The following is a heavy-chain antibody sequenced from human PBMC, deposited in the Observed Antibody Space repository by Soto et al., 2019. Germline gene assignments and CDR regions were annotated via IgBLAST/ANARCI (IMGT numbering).Heavy chain of an antibody. J-gene: IGHJ6*02. CDR2: INPNSGGT. Sequence: ASVKVSCKASGYTFTGYYMHWVRQAPGQGLEWMGWINPNSGGTNYAQKFQGWVTMTRDTSISTAYMELSRLRSDDTAVYYCARGTSGYWGYYYYGMDVWGQGTTVTVSS. V-gene: IGHV1-2*04. D-gene: IGHD3-3*01. CDR3: ARGTSGYWGYYYYGMDV. CDR1: GYTFTGYY.